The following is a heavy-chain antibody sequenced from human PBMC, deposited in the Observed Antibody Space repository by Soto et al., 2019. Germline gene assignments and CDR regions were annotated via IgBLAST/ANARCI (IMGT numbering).Heavy chain of an antibody. J-gene: IGHJ4*02. CDR1: GGSITTSY. CDR2: IYHSGST. V-gene: IGHV4-59*01. CDR3: ARVEAPPNIRGFGYVXY. D-gene: IGHD2-15*01. Sequence: SETLSLTCTVSGGSITTSYWSWIRQPPGKGLEWIGYIYHSGSTNYNPSLKSRVTVSVDTSKNQFSLKLRSVTAADTAVYYCARVEAPPNIRGFGYVXYWDPGTLVTVSS.